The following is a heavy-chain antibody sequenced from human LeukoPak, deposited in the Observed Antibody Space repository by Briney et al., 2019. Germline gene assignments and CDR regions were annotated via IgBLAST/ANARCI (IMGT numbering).Heavy chain of an antibody. CDR1: GGSISSSSYY. D-gene: IGHD3-3*01. V-gene: IGHV4-39*07. Sequence: SETLSLTCTVSGGSISSSSYYWGWIRQPPGKGLEWIGSIYYSGSTYYNLSLKSRVTISVDTSKNQFSLKLSSVTAADTAVYYCASMYYDFWSGSLPLFDYWGQGTLVTVSS. J-gene: IGHJ4*02. CDR2: IYYSGST. CDR3: ASMYYDFWSGSLPLFDY.